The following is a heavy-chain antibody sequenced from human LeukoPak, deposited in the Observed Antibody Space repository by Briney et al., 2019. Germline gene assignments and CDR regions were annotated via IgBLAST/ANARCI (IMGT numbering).Heavy chain of an antibody. J-gene: IGHJ2*01. CDR2: INHSGST. CDR3: ARDRRDGYNSYWYFDL. CDR1: GGSFSGYY. V-gene: IGHV4-34*01. Sequence: SETLSLTCAVYGGSFSGYYWSWIRQPPGKGLEWIGEINHSGSTNYNPSLKSRVTISVDTSKNQFSLKLSSVTAADTAVYYCARDRRDGYNSYWYFDLWGRGTLVTVSS. D-gene: IGHD5-24*01.